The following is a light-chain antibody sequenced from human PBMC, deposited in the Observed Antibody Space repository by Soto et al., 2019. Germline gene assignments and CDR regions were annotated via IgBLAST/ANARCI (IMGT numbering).Light chain of an antibody. Sequence: QSVLTQPPSASGTPGQRVTISCSGSSSNIAINYVYWYQQLPGTAPKLLINRNNQRPSGVPDRFSGSKSGTSASLVISGLRCEAEADYYCAAWDDSLSSSYVFGTGTKLTVL. CDR3: AAWDDSLSSSYV. CDR2: RNN. CDR1: SSNIAINY. J-gene: IGLJ1*01. V-gene: IGLV1-47*01.